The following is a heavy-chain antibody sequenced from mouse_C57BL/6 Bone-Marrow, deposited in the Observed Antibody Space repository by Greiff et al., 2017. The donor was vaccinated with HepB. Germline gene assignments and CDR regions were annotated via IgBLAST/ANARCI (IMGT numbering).Heavy chain of an antibody. CDR3: ARGHGNCSFAY. CDR2: IHPNSGST. Sequence: VKLQQPGAELVKPGASVKLSCKASGYTFTSYWMHWVKQRPGQGLEWIGMIHPNSGSTNYNEKFKSKATLTVDKSSSTAYMQLSSLTSEDSAVYYCARGHGNCSFAYWGQGTLVTVSA. J-gene: IGHJ3*01. D-gene: IGHD2-1*01. V-gene: IGHV1-64*01. CDR1: GYTFTSYW.